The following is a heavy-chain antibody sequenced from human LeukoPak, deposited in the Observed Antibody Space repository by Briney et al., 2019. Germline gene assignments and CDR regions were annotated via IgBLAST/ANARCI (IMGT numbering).Heavy chain of an antibody. CDR3: AKDIRGYSYGPFDY. CDR2: IWYDGSNK. D-gene: IGHD5-18*01. CDR1: GSTFSSYG. V-gene: IGHV3-33*06. J-gene: IGHJ4*02. Sequence: GGSLRLSCAASGSTFSSYGMHWVRQAPGKGLEWVAVIWYDGSNKYYADSVKGRFTISRDNSKNTLYLQMNSLRAEDTAVYYCAKDIRGYSYGPFDYWGQGTLVTVSS.